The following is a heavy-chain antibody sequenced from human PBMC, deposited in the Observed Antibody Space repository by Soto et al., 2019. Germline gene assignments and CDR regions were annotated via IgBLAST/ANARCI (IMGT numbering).Heavy chain of an antibody. CDR3: ARDGGDFDY. Sequence: QVQLVESGGGVVQPGRSLRLSCATSGFIFSSYGIHWLRQAPGKGLEWLAIISHDGNKKYYADSVKGRFTISRDNSKNTVYLQMDSLRVGHTAVYYCARDGGDFDYWGQGTLVTVSS. CDR2: ISHDGNKK. V-gene: IGHV3-33*05. D-gene: IGHD3-16*01. CDR1: GFIFSSYG. J-gene: IGHJ4*02.